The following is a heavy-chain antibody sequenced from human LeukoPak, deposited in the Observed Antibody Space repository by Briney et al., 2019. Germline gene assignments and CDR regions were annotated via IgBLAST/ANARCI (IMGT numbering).Heavy chain of an antibody. D-gene: IGHD6-19*01. V-gene: IGHV3-21*01. CDR2: ISSSSSYI. J-gene: IGHJ4*02. CDR3: ARDPAGIAVAAQVDDY. Sequence: PGGSLRLSCAASGFTFSSYWMHWVRQAPGKGLEWVSSISSSSSYIYYADSVKGRFTISRDNAKNSLYLQMNSLRAEDTAVYYCARDPAGIAVAAQVDDYWGQGTLVTVSS. CDR1: GFTFSSYW.